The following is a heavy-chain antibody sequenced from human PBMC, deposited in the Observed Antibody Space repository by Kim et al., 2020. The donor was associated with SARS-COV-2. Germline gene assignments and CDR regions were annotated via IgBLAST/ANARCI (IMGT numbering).Heavy chain of an antibody. V-gene: IGHV3-11*01. CDR2: ISTSGSTT. CDR1: GFTFSDYY. D-gene: IGHD3-22*01. J-gene: IGHJ6*02. Sequence: GGSLRLSCVVSGFTFSDYYMSWVRQAPGKGLEWISYISTSGSTTYYADSVKGRFTISRANTKSSLYLQMNGLSAEDTAVYYCARDRNYYDRGGMEVWGQG. CDR3: ARDRNYYDRGGMEV.